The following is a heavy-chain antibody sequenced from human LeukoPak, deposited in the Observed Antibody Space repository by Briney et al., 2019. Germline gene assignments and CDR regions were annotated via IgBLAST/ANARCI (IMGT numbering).Heavy chain of an antibody. CDR1: GFTFSSYA. V-gene: IGHV3-30-3*01. CDR2: ISYNGSNK. J-gene: IGHJ1*01. Sequence: GGSLRLSCAASGFTFSSYAMHWVRQAPGKGLEWVAVISYNGSNKYYADSVKGRFTISRDNSKNTLYLQMNSLRAEDTAVYYCASQQFVSEYFQHWGQGTLVTVSS. D-gene: IGHD6-6*01. CDR3: ASQQFVSEYFQH.